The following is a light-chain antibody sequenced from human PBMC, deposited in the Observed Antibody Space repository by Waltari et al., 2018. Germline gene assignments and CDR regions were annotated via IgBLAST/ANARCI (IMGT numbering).Light chain of an antibody. Sequence: DIQLTQSPSFLSASVGDGVTITCRASQGIGSSLTWYQLKAGKAPMLLIYAASTLQAGVPSRFSASGSGTDFTLTISSVQPEDFAIYYCQQFSIYPITFGGGTKVEVK. J-gene: IGKJ4*01. CDR2: AAS. CDR1: QGIGSS. V-gene: IGKV1-9*01. CDR3: QQFSIYPIT.